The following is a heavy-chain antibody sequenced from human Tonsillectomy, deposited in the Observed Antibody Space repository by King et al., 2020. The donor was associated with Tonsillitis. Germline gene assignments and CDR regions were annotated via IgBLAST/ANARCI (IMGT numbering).Heavy chain of an antibody. CDR3: ARDVDSYSSSFPSDY. D-gene: IGHD6-13*01. CDR2: ITRGSTYT. Sequence: VQLVESGGGLVKPGGSLRLSCAASGFTFRDHHMSWIRQAPGKGIEWVSYITRGSTYTSYADSVKGRFTISRDNAKNSLYLQMNGLRAEDTALYDCARDVDSYSSSFPSDYWGQGTLVTVSS. V-gene: IGHV3-11*06. CDR1: GFTFRDHH. J-gene: IGHJ4*02.